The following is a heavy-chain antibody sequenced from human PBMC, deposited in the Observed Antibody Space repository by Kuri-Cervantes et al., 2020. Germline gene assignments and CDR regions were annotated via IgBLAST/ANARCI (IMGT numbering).Heavy chain of an antibody. CDR3: AKVRRVNYYFDY. CDR1: GFSVSSKY. Sequence: GGSLRLSCAASGFSVSSKYMSWFRQAPGKGLEWVSLIYSDGTTYYADSVKGRFTISRDNSKNTLYLQMNSLRAEDTAVYYCAKVRRVNYYFDYWGQGTLVTVSS. J-gene: IGHJ4*02. V-gene: IGHV3-53*01. D-gene: IGHD1-20*01. CDR2: IYSDGTT.